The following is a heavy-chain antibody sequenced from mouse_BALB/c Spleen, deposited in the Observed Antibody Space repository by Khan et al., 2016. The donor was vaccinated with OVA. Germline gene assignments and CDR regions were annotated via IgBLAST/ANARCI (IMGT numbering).Heavy chain of an antibody. Sequence: EVQLQESGPGLVKPSQSLSLTCTVTGYSITSGYGWNWIRQFPGNKLEWMGYISYSGSTNYNPSLKSRNSITRDTSKNQFVLQLNSVTTEDTATYYCARTARIKYWGQGTTLTVSS. D-gene: IGHD1-2*01. J-gene: IGHJ2*01. CDR3: ARTARIKY. V-gene: IGHV3-2*02. CDR2: ISYSGST. CDR1: GYSITSGYG.